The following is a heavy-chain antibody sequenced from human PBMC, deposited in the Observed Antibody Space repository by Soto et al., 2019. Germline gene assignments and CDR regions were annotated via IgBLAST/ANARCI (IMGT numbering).Heavy chain of an antibody. V-gene: IGHV1-18*04. J-gene: IGHJ6*02. CDR3: ARDGTGTGYYYYGMDV. D-gene: IGHD6-13*01. CDR2: ISAYNGNT. CDR1: GYTFTSYG. Sequence: GASVKVSCKASGYTFTSYGISWVRQAPGQGLEWMGWISAYNGNTNYAQKLQGRVTMTTDTSTSTAYMELRSLRSDDTAVYYCARDGTGTGYYYYGMDVWGQGTTVTVSS.